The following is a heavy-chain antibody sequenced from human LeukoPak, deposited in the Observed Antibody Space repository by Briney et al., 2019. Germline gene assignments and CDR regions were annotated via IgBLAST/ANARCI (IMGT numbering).Heavy chain of an antibody. Sequence: SETLSLTCTVSAGSIRSYHWNWIRQSPGRGLEWIGYIYYTGSSNYSPSLKSRVTMSVDTSKSQFSLRLSSVTASDTAVYYCARWDNSSRSFEDWGQGTLVTVSS. CDR2: IYYTGSS. CDR3: ARWDNSSRSFED. CDR1: AGSIRSYH. J-gene: IGHJ4*02. V-gene: IGHV4-59*08. D-gene: IGHD1-26*01.